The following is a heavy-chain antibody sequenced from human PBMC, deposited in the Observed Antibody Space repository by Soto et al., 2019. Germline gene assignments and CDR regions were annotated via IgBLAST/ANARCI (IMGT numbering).Heavy chain of an antibody. CDR3: AIAEYCSSTSCYYYYYGMDV. D-gene: IGHD2-2*01. J-gene: IGHJ6*02. V-gene: IGHV1-46*01. CDR1: GYTFTSYY. Sequence: VASVKVSCKASGYTFTSYYMHWVRQAPGQGLEWMGIINPSGGSTSYAQKFQGRVTMTRDTSTSTVYMELSSLRSEDTAVYYCAIAEYCSSTSCYYYYYGMDVWGQGTTVTVSS. CDR2: INPSGGST.